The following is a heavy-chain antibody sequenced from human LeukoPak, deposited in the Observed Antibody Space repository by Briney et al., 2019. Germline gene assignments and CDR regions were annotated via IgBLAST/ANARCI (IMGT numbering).Heavy chain of an antibody. CDR3: ARHTYARPFDF. J-gene: IGHJ4*02. CDR2: IFYTGDN. V-gene: IGHV4-59*08. D-gene: IGHD6-6*01. CDR1: GGSISGSY. Sequence: SETLSLTCTVSGGSISGSYWSWIRQPPGKGLEWIGYIFYTGDNNYNPPLKTRATVSTDTSKNQFSLEMTSVTAADTAVYYCARHTYARPFDFWGQGTLVTVSS.